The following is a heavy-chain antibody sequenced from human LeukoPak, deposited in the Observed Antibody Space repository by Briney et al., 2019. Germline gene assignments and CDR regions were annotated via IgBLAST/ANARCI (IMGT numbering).Heavy chain of an antibody. CDR1: GYTFTDYY. CDR3: ARALDPYSGYDLVDV. D-gene: IGHD5-12*01. Sequence: VASVKVSCKASGYTFTDYYIHWIRQAPGQGLEWMGWISPNSGGTNYAQKFQGRVTMTRDTSISTAYMELSRLRSDDTAVYYCARALDPYSGYDLVDVWGQGTTVTVSS. V-gene: IGHV1-2*02. J-gene: IGHJ6*02. CDR2: ISPNSGGT.